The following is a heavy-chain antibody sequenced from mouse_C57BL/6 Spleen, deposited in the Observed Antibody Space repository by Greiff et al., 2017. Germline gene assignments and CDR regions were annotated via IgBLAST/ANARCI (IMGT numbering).Heavy chain of an antibody. CDR3: ARSESNSPYYYAMDY. D-gene: IGHD2-5*01. J-gene: IGHJ4*01. CDR1: GYTFTSYW. V-gene: IGHV1-72*01. Sequence: QVQLQQPGAELVKPGASVTLSCKASGYTFTSYWMHWVKQRPGRGLEWIGRIDPNSGGTKYNEKFKSKATLTVDKPSSTAYMQLSSLTSEDSAVYYWARSESNSPYYYAMDYWGQGTSVTVSS. CDR2: IDPNSGGT.